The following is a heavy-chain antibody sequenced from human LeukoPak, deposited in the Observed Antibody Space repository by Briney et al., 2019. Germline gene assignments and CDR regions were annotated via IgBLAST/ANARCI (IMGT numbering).Heavy chain of an antibody. J-gene: IGHJ4*02. D-gene: IGHD2-21*02. Sequence: ASVKVSCKASGYTFTGYYIHWVRQAPGQGLEWMGWINPNSGGTNYAQKFQGRVTMTRDTSISTAYMELSRLRSDDTAVYYCARDRGLKYCGGDCYSGVFDYRGQGTLVTVSS. CDR1: GYTFTGYY. V-gene: IGHV1-2*02. CDR2: INPNSGGT. CDR3: ARDRGLKYCGGDCYSGVFDY.